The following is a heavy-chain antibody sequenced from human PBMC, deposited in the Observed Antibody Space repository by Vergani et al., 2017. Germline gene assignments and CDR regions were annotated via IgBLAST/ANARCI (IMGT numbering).Heavy chain of an antibody. V-gene: IGHV3-33*01. CDR3: ARGIYSDYYYYGMDV. Sequence: QVQLVESGGGVVQTGRSLRLSCAASGFTFSSYGMHWVRQAPGKGLEGVAVIWYDGSNKYYAESVKGRFTISRDNSKNTLYLRRNRLRAEGTAMYYGARGIYSDYYYYGMDVWGQGTTVTVSS. D-gene: IGHD4-11*01. CDR2: IWYDGSNK. CDR1: GFTFSSYG. J-gene: IGHJ6*02.